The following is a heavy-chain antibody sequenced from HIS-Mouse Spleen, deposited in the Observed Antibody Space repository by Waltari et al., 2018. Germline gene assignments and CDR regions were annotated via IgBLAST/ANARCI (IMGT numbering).Heavy chain of an antibody. CDR3: AREIPYSSSWYDWYFDL. CDR1: GGSISSSSYY. V-gene: IGHV4-39*07. Sequence: QLQLQESGPGLVKPSETLSLTCTVSGGSISSSSYYWGWFRQPQGKGLEWIGSIYYSARTHYNPSLKSRVTISVDTSKNQFSLKLSSVTAADTAVYYCAREIPYSSSWYDWYFDLWGRGTLVTVSS. J-gene: IGHJ2*01. CDR2: IYYSART. D-gene: IGHD6-13*01.